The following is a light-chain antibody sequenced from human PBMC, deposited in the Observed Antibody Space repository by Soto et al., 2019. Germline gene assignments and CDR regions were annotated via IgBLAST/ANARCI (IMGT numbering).Light chain of an antibody. CDR3: QKYSSVPV. Sequence: DIQMTQSPTSLSASVGDRVTITCRARQGIRNFVAWYQQKPGKAPKLLIYAASTLQSGVPSRFSGSGSGTDFTLTINRLQPEDVATYSCQKYSSVPVFGPGTKVEIK. V-gene: IGKV1-27*01. J-gene: IGKJ3*01. CDR2: AAS. CDR1: QGIRNF.